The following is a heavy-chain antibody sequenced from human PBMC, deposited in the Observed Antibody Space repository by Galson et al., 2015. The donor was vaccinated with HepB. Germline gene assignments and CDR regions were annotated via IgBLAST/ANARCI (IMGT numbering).Heavy chain of an antibody. CDR2: ISSSSSYI. J-gene: IGHJ4*02. V-gene: IGHV3-21*01. CDR1: GFTFSSYS. CDR3: ARANRMGATMPDY. Sequence: SLRLSCAASGFTFSSYSMNWVRQAPGKGLEWVSSISSSSSYIYYADSVKGRFTISRDNAKNSLYLQMNSLRAEDTAVYYCARANRMGATMPDYWGQGTLVTVSS. D-gene: IGHD1-26*01.